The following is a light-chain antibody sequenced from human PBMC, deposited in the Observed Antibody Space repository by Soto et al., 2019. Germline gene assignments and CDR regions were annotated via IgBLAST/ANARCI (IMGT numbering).Light chain of an antibody. J-gene: IGKJ1*01. V-gene: IGKV1-39*01. CDR3: QQSYSTRWT. CDR2: AAS. CDR1: QSISSY. Sequence: DIQMTQSPSSLSASVGDRVTITCRASQSISSYLNWYQQKPGKAPKLLIYAASSLQSGVRSRFSGSGSGTNFTLTISSLQPEDFATYYCQQSYSTRWTFGQGTKVEIK.